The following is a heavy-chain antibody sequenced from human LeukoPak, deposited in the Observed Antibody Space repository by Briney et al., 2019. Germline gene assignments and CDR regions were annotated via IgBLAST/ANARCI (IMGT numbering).Heavy chain of an antibody. D-gene: IGHD3-3*02. Sequence: SETLSLTCAVYGGSLSGYYWSWNRQSPGKGLEWIGEINHSGSTNYNPSLKSRVTISVETSKNQFSLKLSSVTAADTAVYYCANSPFWSGFYYFDYWGQGTLVTVSS. CDR3: ANSPFWSGFYYFDY. V-gene: IGHV4-34*01. J-gene: IGHJ4*02. CDR2: INHSGST. CDR1: GGSLSGYY.